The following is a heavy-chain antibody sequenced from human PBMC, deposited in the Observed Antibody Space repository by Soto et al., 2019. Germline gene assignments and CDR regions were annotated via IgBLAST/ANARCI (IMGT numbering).Heavy chain of an antibody. D-gene: IGHD6-19*01. Sequence: EVQLLESGGGLVQPGGSLRLSCAASGFTFSTYSITWVRQAPGKGQQWVSTMRDSGLSTHYADSVRGRFAISRDNSKNTSLLQMNSLRAEDTAVYYCAWVRARILSSGWYGGDDIWGQGTMVTVSS. CDR3: AWVRARILSSGWYGGDDI. CDR2: MRDSGLST. J-gene: IGHJ3*02. CDR1: GFTFSTYS. V-gene: IGHV3-23*01.